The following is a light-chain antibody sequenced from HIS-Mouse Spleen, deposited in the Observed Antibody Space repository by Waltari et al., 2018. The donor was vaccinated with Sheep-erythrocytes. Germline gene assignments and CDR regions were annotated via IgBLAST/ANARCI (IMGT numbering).Light chain of an antibody. Sequence: SYELTQPPSVSVSPGQTARITCSGDALPKKYAYRYQQKSGQAPVLVIYEDSKRPSGIPERFSGSSSGTMATLTISGAHVEDEADYYCYSTDSSGNHWVFGGGTKLTVL. J-gene: IGLJ3*02. V-gene: IGLV3-10*01. CDR3: YSTDSSGNHWV. CDR2: EDS. CDR1: ALPKKY.